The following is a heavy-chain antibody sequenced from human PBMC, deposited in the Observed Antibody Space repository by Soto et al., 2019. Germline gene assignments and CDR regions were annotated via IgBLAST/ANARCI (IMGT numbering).Heavy chain of an antibody. CDR1: GGTFSSYA. V-gene: IGHV1-8*02. CDR3: ARGVGNYYYYYMDV. Sequence: ASVKVSCKASGGTFSSYAINWVRQATGQGLEWMGWMNPNSGNTGYAQKFQGRVTMTRNTSISTAYMELSSLRSEDTAVYYCARGVGNYYYYYMDVWGKGTTVTVSS. CDR2: MNPNSGNT. J-gene: IGHJ6*03.